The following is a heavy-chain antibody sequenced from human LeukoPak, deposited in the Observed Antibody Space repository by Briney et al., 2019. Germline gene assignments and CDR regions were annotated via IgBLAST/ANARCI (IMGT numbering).Heavy chain of an antibody. V-gene: IGHV4-34*01. CDR1: GGSFSGYY. CDR3: VGATVYYYYGMDV. J-gene: IGHJ6*02. CDR2: INHSGST. Sequence: PSETLSLTCAVYGGSFSGYYWSWIRQPPGKGLEWIGEINHSGSTYYNPSLKSRVTISVDTSKNQFSLKLSSVTAADTAVYYCVGATVYYYYGMDVWGQGTTVTVSS.